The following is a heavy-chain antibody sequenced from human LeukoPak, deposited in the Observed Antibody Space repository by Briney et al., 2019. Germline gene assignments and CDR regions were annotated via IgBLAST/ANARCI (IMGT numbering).Heavy chain of an antibody. J-gene: IGHJ4*02. CDR1: GFTFDDYG. Sequence: GGSLRLSCAASGFTFDDYGMSWVRQAPGKGLEWVSGINWNGGSTGYADSVKGRFTISGDNAKNSLYLQMNSLRAEDTALYYCARDGIYCSGGSCFDYWGQGTLVTVSS. V-gene: IGHV3-20*04. CDR2: INWNGGST. CDR3: ARDGIYCSGGSCFDY. D-gene: IGHD2-15*01.